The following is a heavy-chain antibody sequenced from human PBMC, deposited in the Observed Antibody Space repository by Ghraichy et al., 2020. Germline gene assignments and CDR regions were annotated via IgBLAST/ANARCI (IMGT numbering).Heavy chain of an antibody. Sequence: SETLSLTCAVYGGSFSGYYLSWIRQPPGKGLEWIGEINHSGSTNYNPSLKSRVTISVDTSKNQFSLKLSSVTAADTAVYYCVGVRMATILDYWGQGTLVTVSS. CDR3: VGVRMATILDY. CDR1: GGSFSGYY. V-gene: IGHV4-34*01. CDR2: INHSGST. J-gene: IGHJ4*02. D-gene: IGHD5-24*01.